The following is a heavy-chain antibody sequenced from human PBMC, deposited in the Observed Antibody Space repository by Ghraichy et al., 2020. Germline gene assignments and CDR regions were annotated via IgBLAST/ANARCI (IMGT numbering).Heavy chain of an antibody. J-gene: IGHJ6*02. V-gene: IGHV1-69*13. CDR1: GGTFSSYA. CDR2: IIPIFGTA. Sequence: SVKVSCKASGGTFSSYAISWVRQAPGQGLEWMGGIIPIFGTANYAQKFQGRVTITADESTSTAYMELSSLRSEDTAVYYCARGREGYYDSSGSPRAYYYGMDVWGQGTTVTVSS. CDR3: ARGREGYYDSSGSPRAYYYGMDV. D-gene: IGHD3-22*01.